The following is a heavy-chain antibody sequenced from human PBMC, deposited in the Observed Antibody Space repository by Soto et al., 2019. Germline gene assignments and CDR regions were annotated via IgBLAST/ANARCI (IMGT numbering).Heavy chain of an antibody. CDR2: INTRSTIV. J-gene: IGHJ3*02. CDR1: GFTFRYYY. Sequence: GGSRRLSCAASGFTFRYYYMVGVRQAPGKGLEWVSYINTRSTIVYYADSVEGRFTISRDNAKNSLYLQMNSLRADDTAVYYCVRCFLGVGDAFDIWGQGTTVTVSS. CDR3: VRCFLGVGDAFDI. D-gene: IGHD1-26*01. V-gene: IGHV3-11*01.